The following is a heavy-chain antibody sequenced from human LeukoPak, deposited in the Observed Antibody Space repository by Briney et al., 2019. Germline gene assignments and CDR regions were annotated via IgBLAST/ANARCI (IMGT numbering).Heavy chain of an antibody. CDR3: AGGEYSSSTDY. V-gene: IGHV3-48*04. CDR1: GFTFSSYG. J-gene: IGHJ4*02. Sequence: SGGSPRLSCAASGFTFSSYGMNWVRQAPGKGLEWVSYISSSSSTIYYADSVKGRFTISGDNAKNSLYLQMNSLRAEDTAVYYCAGGEYSSSTDYWGQGTLVTVSS. D-gene: IGHD6-6*01. CDR2: ISSSSSTI.